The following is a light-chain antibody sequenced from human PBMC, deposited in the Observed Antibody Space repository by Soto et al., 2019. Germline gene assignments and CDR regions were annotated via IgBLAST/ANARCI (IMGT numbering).Light chain of an antibody. V-gene: IGKV1D-12*01. CDR1: QAISTW. CDR3: QQANSFPRT. Sequence: DIQMTQSPSSVSASVGDRVTITCRASQAISTWLAWYQQKPGKAPKLLIYAASNLQTGVPSRFSGSGSGKDFTISISSLQPEDFATYYCQQANSFPRTFGRGTKVEIK. J-gene: IGKJ1*01. CDR2: AAS.